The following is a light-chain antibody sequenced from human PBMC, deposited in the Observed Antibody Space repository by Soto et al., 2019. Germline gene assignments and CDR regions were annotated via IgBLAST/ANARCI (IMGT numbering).Light chain of an antibody. CDR1: QNIGVY. V-gene: IGKV1-39*01. Sequence: DIQMTQSPSSLSASVGDRVTITCRASQNIGVYLNWYQKKPGRAPKLLIHAASTLQSGVPSTFSGSGTGTDFAPNIRQPQPEKFPTYYRPQTAANPWTFAQGTKVDIK. CDR2: AAS. J-gene: IGKJ1*01. CDR3: PQTAANPWT.